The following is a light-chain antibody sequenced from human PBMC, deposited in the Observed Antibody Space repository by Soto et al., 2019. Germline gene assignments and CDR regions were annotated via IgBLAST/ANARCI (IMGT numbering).Light chain of an antibody. CDR1: QSVGSW. J-gene: IGKJ4*01. CDR3: QQYNSYPSH. V-gene: IGKV1-5*01. CDR2: DAS. Sequence: DIRMAQSPSTLSASVGDRVTITCRASQSVGSWVAWYQQKPGKAPKLLIYDASSLQSGVPSRFSGSGSGTEFTLTISSLQPDDFATYYCQQYNSYPSHFGGGTKVEI.